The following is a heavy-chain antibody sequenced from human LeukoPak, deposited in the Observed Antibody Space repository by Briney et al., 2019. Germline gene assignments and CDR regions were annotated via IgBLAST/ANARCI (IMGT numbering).Heavy chain of an antibody. CDR3: ARDRGLEYSSSSIFYYYYYYYMDV. CDR2: INPNSGGT. V-gene: IGHV1-2*02. D-gene: IGHD6-6*01. Sequence: ASVKVSCKASGYTFTGYYMHWVRQAPGQGLEWMGWINPNSGGTNYAQKFQGRVTMTRDTSISTAYMELSRLRSDDTAVYYCARDRGLEYSSSSIFYYYYYYYMDVWGKGTTVTVSS. CDR1: GYTFTGYY. J-gene: IGHJ6*03.